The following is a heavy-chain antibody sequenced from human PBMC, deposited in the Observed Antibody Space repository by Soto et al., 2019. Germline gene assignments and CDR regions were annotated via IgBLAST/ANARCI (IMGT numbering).Heavy chain of an antibody. CDR3: AKGDNLGPKTGYAFDP. CDR1: GDSVSSNTAS. CDR2: TYFRSKWYN. D-gene: IGHD5-12*01. Sequence: PSQTLSLTCAISGDSVSSNTASWNCIIHSPSRGLEWLGRTYFRSKWYNDYAVSVKSRIIINPDTSNNQFSLQLNSVTPEDTAVYLCAKGDNLGPKTGYAFDPWGQGIMVTVSS. J-gene: IGHJ5*02. V-gene: IGHV6-1*01.